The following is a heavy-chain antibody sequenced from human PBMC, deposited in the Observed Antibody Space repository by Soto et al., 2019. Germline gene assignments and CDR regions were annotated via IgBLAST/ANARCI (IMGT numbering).Heavy chain of an antibody. CDR1: GGSISSHY. Sequence: SETLSLTCTVSGGSISSHYWSWIRQPPGKGLEWIAYIYYSESTNYNPSLRSRVTVSGDTSKNQLTLILSSVTAADTAVYYCARHQVRGSSPFDYWGQGTLVTVSS. D-gene: IGHD6-13*01. CDR2: IYYSEST. CDR3: ARHQVRGSSPFDY. J-gene: IGHJ4*02. V-gene: IGHV4-59*08.